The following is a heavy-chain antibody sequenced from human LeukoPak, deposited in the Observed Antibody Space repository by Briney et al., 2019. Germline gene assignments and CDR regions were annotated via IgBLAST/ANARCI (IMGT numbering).Heavy chain of an antibody. D-gene: IGHD2-15*01. CDR1: GYTFTGYY. V-gene: IGHV1-2*02. J-gene: IGHJ5*02. CDR2: INPNSGGT. CDR3: ARDRCSGGSCYSDWFDP. Sequence: ASVKVSCKASGYTFTGYYMHWVRQAPGQGLEWMGWINPNSGGTNYAQKFQGRVTMTRDTSISTAYKELSRLRSDDTAVYYCARDRCSGGSCYSDWFDPWGQGTLVTVSS.